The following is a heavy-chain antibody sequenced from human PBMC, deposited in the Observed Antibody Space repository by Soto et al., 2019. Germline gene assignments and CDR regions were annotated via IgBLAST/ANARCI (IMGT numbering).Heavy chain of an antibody. V-gene: IGHV4-39*01. D-gene: IGHD5-12*01. CDR2: IYYSGGT. J-gene: IGHJ4*02. Sequence: SETLSLTCTVAGGXISSSSYFWGWIRQPPGKGLEWIGSIYYSGGTYYNPSLRNRLTMSVDTSKNQFSLKLTSVTAADTAVYYCARRIVATETFDYWGQGTLVTVSP. CDR3: ARRIVATETFDY. CDR1: GGXISSSSYF.